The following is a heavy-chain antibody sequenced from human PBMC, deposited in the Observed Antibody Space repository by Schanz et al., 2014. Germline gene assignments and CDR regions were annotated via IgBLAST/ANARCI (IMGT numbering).Heavy chain of an antibody. V-gene: IGHV1-46*01. CDR2: IHPSGGST. Sequence: QVKLEKEGGEGKKPGASFPLPCSSGVYTFPLYFFHFFLQAPGQGPEWMGIIHPSGGSTNYAQQFLGRLTMTRDTSTNTVYMNLSSLTSADTAVYYCARGFLASGGKTFDCWGQGTLVTVSS. CDR1: VYTFPLYF. CDR3: ARGFLASGGKTFDC. D-gene: IGHD1-26*01. J-gene: IGHJ4*02.